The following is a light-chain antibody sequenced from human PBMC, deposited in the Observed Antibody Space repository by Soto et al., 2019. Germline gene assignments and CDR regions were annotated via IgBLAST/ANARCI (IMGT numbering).Light chain of an antibody. CDR1: SDDVGGYSL. J-gene: IGLJ1*01. V-gene: IGLV2-23*01. Sequence: QSALTQPASVSGSPGQSITISCTGSSDDVGGYSLVSWYQQHPGRAPKLIIYEGSKRPSGVSHRFSGSKSGNTASLTISGLQAEDETDYYCCSHARGTTFVFGTGTKVTV. CDR3: CSHARGTTFV. CDR2: EGS.